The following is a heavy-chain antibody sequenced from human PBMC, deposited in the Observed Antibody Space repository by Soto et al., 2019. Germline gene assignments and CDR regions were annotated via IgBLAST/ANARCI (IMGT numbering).Heavy chain of an antibody. CDR2: IYYSGST. J-gene: IGHJ4*02. D-gene: IGHD6-13*01. CDR3: ARHIAAARQNDY. V-gene: IGHV4-39*01. CDR1: GSSISNRSSY. Sequence: SETLSLTYSSSGSSISNRSSYWGWIRQPPGKGLEWIGSIYYSGSTYYNPSLKSRVTISVDTSKNQFSLKLSSVTAADTAVYYCARHIAAARQNDYWGQG.